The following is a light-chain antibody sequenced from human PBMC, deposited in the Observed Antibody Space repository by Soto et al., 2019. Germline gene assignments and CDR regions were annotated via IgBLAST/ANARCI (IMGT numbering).Light chain of an antibody. V-gene: IGKV3-20*01. CDR2: GAS. CDR1: QSVSSSY. Sequence: EIVLTQSPGTLSLSPGERATLSCRASQSVSSSYLAWYQQKPGQPPRLLIYGASSRATGIPDRFSGSGSGTDFTLTISRLEPEDFAVYYCQQYGSSPPCTFGQGTKLEIK. J-gene: IGKJ2*02. CDR3: QQYGSSPPCT.